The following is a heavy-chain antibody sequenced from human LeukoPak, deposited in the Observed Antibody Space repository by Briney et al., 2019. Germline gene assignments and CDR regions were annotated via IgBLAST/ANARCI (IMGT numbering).Heavy chain of an antibody. CDR3: AVAAAGYWYFDL. V-gene: IGHV1-18*01. D-gene: IGHD6-13*01. CDR1: GYTFTSYG. J-gene: IGHJ2*01. Sequence: ASVKVSCKASGYTFTSYGISWVRQAPGQGLEWMGWISAYNGNTNYAQKLQGRVTMTTDTSTSTAYMELRSLRSDDTAVYYCAVAAAGYWYFDLWGRGTLVTVSS. CDR2: ISAYNGNT.